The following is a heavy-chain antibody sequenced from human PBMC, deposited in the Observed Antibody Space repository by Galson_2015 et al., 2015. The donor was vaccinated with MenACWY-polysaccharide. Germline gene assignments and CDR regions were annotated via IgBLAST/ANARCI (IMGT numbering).Heavy chain of an antibody. CDR3: AHSGYYYDSSDAFDI. Sequence: PALVTPTPPLTLPCTFSGFSLRTRGVGVGWIRQPPGKALEWLALLYWDDDKRYSPSLKSRLTITKDTSKNQVVLTMTNMDPVDTATYYCAHSGYYYDSSDAFDIWGQGTMVTVSS. V-gene: IGHV2-5*02. D-gene: IGHD3-22*01. CDR1: GFSLRTRGVG. J-gene: IGHJ3*02. CDR2: LYWDDDK.